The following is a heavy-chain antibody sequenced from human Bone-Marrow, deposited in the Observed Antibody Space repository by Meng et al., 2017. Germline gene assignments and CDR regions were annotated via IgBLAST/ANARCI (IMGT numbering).Heavy chain of an antibody. J-gene: IGHJ4*02. CDR2: IYQDGSN. D-gene: IGHD6-13*01. CDR1: GSSNGSSCM. CDR3: ARGSSSSWPNFDY. Sequence: VLHQGAGRWMVQPSAYLALACACGGSSNGSSCMWVRVRPAPGKGLVWIGEIYQDGSNNHTPSLKSRVTISVDKSKNQLSLKLISVTAADTAVYSCARGSSSSWPNFDYWGQGTLVTVSS. V-gene: IGHV4-4*02.